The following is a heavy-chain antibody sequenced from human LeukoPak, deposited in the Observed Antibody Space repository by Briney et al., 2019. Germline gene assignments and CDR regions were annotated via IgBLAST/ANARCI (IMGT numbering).Heavy chain of an antibody. J-gene: IGHJ4*01. CDR1: GYTFTGYY. CDR2: INPNSGGT. V-gene: IGHV1-2*02. Sequence: ASVKVSCKASGYTFTGYYMHWVRQAPGQGLEWMGWINPNSGGTNYAQKFQGRVTMTRDTSISTAYMELSRLRSDDTALYYCVGDEGLDWLLPPGAFWGHGTLVTVSS. D-gene: IGHD3-9*01. CDR3: VGDEGLDWLLPPGAF.